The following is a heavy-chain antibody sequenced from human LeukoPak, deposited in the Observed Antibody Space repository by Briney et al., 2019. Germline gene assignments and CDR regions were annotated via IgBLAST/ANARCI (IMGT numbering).Heavy chain of an antibody. CDR2: VSGAGSVT. Sequence: PGGSLRLSCAASGFTFSSLAMHWVRQAPGKGLEWVSVVSGAGSVTYYADSVQGRFTISRDNSKSTLCLQMNSLRAEDTAVYYCAKQLGYCSDGSCYFPYWGQGTLVTVSS. CDR3: AKQLGYCSDGSCYFPY. CDR1: GFTFSSLA. V-gene: IGHV3-23*01. D-gene: IGHD2-15*01. J-gene: IGHJ4*02.